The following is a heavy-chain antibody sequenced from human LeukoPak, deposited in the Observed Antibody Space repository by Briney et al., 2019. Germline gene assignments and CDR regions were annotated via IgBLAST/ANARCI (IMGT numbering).Heavy chain of an antibody. Sequence: GGSLRLSCAASGLHFSGTAMSWVRQAPGKGLGWVSAISHDGMNAYYADSVKGRFTISRDNPKKTVPLEMSSLTAADTGVYYCAKDGAQYSSGPECDPRGQGALVTVSP. CDR2: ISHDGMNA. CDR1: GLHFSGTA. V-gene: IGHV3-23*01. CDR3: AKDGAQYSSGPECDP. D-gene: IGHD6-19*01. J-gene: IGHJ5*02.